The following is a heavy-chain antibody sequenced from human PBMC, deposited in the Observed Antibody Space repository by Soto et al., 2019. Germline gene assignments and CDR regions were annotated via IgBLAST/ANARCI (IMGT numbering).Heavy chain of an antibody. CDR3: ARVRVIRGVIPSHFGL. V-gene: IGHV1-69*06. J-gene: IGHJ4*02. CDR2: IIPLYGTV. Sequence: QDHLAQSGAEVKKPGSSVTVSCKASGGTFNSYGISWVRQAPGQGLDWMGVIIPLYGTVNYAQTFKGRVSITADKSTSTAYMDLSRLGSDDTAVYYCARVRVIRGVIPSHFGLWGQGTLVTVAS. CDR1: GGTFNSYG. D-gene: IGHD3-10*01.